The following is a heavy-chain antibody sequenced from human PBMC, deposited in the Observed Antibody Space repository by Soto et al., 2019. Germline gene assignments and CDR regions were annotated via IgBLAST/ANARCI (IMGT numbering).Heavy chain of an antibody. CDR1: GFDFSNSW. V-gene: IGHV3-74*01. Sequence: EVQLAESGGGLVQPGGSLRLSCAASGFDFSNSWIHWVRQGPGKGLVWVSHINSDGSGTTYADSVKGRFTISRDNAKNTVYLQMNSLRAEDTDVYYCAKDPADAMDVVGHGTTVTVSS. D-gene: IGHD2-15*01. J-gene: IGHJ6*02. CDR3: AKDPADAMDV. CDR2: INSDGSGT.